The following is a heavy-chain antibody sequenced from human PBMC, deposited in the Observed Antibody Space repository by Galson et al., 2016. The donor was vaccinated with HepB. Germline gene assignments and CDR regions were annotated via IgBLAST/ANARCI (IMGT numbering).Heavy chain of an antibody. CDR3: ARDDYFGSGSYHYSGMDV. CDR1: GFIFSNYA. CDR2: IGSSGGST. D-gene: IGHD3-10*01. Sequence: SLRLSCAASGFIFSNYAMSWVRQAPGKGLEWVSTIGSSGGSTHFADSVRGRFTISRDNSKNTLYLQMNSLRVGDTAVYYCARDDYFGSGSYHYSGMDVWGQGTTVTVSS. V-gene: IGHV3-23*01. J-gene: IGHJ6*02.